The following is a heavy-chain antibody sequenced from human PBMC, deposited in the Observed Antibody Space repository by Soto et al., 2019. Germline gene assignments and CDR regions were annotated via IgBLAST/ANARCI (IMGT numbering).Heavy chain of an antibody. CDR2: IHDTETT. CDR1: DGSISGYF. Sequence: SETLSLTCIVSDGSISGYFWSWIRQPPGKGLEWIGYIHDTETTNYNPSLKSRVTMSLDTSKNQLSLRLTSLTAADTAVYYCARGTSNWSWKFDYWGQGILVTVSSGKNPIWGDPVDTATYYCAHRAGLQGNWDGGYFDFWGQGALVTVSS. J-gene: IGHJ4*02. V-gene: IGHV4-59*01. D-gene: IGHD5-18*01. CDR3: ARGTSNWSWKFDYWGQGILVTVSSGKNPIWGDPVDTATYYCAHRAGLQGNWDGGYFDF.